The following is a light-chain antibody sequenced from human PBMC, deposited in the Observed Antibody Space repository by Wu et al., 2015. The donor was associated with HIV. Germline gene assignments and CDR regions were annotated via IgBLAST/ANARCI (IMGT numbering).Light chain of an antibody. CDR3: QKYNSAPWT. CDR2: GAS. CDR1: QDISNS. Sequence: DIQMTQSPPSLSASVGDRVTITCRASQDISNSLAWYQQKPGKAPKLLLYGASRLEGGVPSRFSGSASGTDYTLTISSLQPEDVATYYCQKYNSAPWTFGQGTKVEIK. J-gene: IGKJ1*01. V-gene: IGKV1-NL1*01.